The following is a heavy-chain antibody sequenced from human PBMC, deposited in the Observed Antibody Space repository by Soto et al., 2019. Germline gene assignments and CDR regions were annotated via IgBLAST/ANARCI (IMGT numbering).Heavy chain of an antibody. V-gene: IGHV4-30-4*01. J-gene: IGHJ5*02. CDR3: AGPVVGDYYEGSGPGDH. CDR1: GGSISSGDYY. Sequence: SETLSLTCTVSGGSISSGDYYWSWIRQPPGKGLEGIGYIYYSGSTYYNPSLKSRVTISLATAQHPLSLKPGSVPAAATAVYYCAGPVVGDYYEGSGPGDHWGQGTLVTVPS. CDR2: IYYSGST. D-gene: IGHD3-22*01.